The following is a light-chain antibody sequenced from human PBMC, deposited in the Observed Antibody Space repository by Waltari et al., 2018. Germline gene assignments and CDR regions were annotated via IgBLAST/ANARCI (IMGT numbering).Light chain of an antibody. CDR3: QSFDATSEV. J-gene: IGLJ2*01. Sequence: FLLTQPPSVSESPGKTVTISCTRSSGDIASSYVQWYQQRPGSSPTTVIYEDYQRPSGVPDRFSGSVDSSSNSASLIISGLTIEDEADYYCQSFDATSEVFGGGTRLTVL. CDR2: EDY. V-gene: IGLV6-57*01. CDR1: SGDIASSY.